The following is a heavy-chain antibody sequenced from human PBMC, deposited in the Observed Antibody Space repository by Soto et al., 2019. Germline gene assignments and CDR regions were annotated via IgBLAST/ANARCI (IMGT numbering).Heavy chain of an antibody. CDR3: ARRLAVGGSNWFDP. J-gene: IGHJ5*02. CDR1: GDNISSNSAA. CDR2: TYYRSRWSS. Sequence: SQTLSLTCAISGDNISSNSAAWNWIRQSPSRGLEWLGRTYYRSRWSSDYAESVKGRITINPDTSKNQFSLLLNSVTPEDTAVYFCARRLAVGGSNWFDPWGQGTQVTVYS. V-gene: IGHV6-1*01. D-gene: IGHD6-19*01.